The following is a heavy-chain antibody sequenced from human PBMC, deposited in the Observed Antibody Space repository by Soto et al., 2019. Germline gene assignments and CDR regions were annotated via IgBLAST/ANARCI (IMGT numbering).Heavy chain of an antibody. D-gene: IGHD6-13*01. CDR1: ADTFTSYD. J-gene: IGHJ3*02. V-gene: IGHV1-8*01. CDR2: MSSNSGNT. CDR3: ARGRGYGAFDI. Sequence: QVQLVQSGAEVKKPGASVKVSCKASADTFTSYDVSWVRQATGQGLEWMGWMSSNSGNTGYAQKFQGRVTMTRNTSKSTVYMELSSLRPEDTAVYYCARGRGYGAFDIWGQGTMVTVSS.